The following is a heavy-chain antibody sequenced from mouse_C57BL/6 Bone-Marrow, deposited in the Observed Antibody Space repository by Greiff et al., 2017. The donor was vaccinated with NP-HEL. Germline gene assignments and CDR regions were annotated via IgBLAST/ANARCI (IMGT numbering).Heavy chain of an antibody. CDR1: GYTFTNYW. CDR3: ARSLSTTVVARGFAY. V-gene: IGHV1-63*01. CDR2: IYPGGGYT. J-gene: IGHJ3*01. Sequence: QVQLQQSGAELVRPGTSVKMSCKASGYTFTNYWIGWAKQRPGHGLEWIGDIYPGGGYTNYNEKFKGKATLTADKSYSTAYMQCSSLTSEDSAIYYGARSLSTTVVARGFAYWGQGTLVTVSA. D-gene: IGHD1-1*01.